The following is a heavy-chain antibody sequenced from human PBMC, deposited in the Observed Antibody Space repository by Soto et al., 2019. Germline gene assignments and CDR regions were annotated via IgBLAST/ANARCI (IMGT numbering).Heavy chain of an antibody. V-gene: IGHV3-23*01. CDR1: GFTFSSYA. CDR3: ASRSSGWYFDY. Sequence: EVQLLESGGGLVQPGGSLRLSCAASGFTFSSYAMNWVRQAPGKVLEWLSVISGSGDSTYYADSVKGRFTISRDNSKNTTYLQMNSLRAEDTAVYYCASRSSGWYFDYWGQGTLVTVSS. D-gene: IGHD6-19*01. CDR2: ISGSGDST. J-gene: IGHJ4*02.